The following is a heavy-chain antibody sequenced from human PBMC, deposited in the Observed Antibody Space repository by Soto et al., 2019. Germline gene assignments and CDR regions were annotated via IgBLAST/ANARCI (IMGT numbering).Heavy chain of an antibody. CDR2: VSGAGLIT. J-gene: IGHJ5*02. CDR3: AKAQDYYFDSGTYNWFDP. Sequence: EVQLLESGGGLVQPGGSLRLSCAASGFTFSNYAMSWVRQAPGKGLEWVSSVSGAGLITYYADSVRGRFTISRDNSRNQLYLQINILRAGDTGDYYCAKAQDYYFDSGTYNWFDPWGHGTLVTVSS. CDR1: GFTFSNYA. V-gene: IGHV3-23*01. D-gene: IGHD3-22*01.